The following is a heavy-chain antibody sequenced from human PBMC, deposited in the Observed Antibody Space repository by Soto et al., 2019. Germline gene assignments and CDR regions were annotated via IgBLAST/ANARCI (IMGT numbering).Heavy chain of an antibody. CDR2: IYNSGRT. Sequence: SGTXALTCTFSGASVMSYFVILVRHPPGKGLELIGYIYNSGRTNYNPSLKSRVTISLDKSDNDFSLRLTSLTAADTAVYYCARVNSGWSSGHGLDVWGQGTTVTVSS. CDR1: GASVMSYF. D-gene: IGHD6-19*01. V-gene: IGHV4-59*02. J-gene: IGHJ6*02. CDR3: ARVNSGWSSGHGLDV.